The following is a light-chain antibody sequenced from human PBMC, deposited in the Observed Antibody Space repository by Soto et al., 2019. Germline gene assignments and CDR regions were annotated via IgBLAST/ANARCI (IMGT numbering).Light chain of an antibody. Sequence: EIVMTQSPATLPVSPGERATLSCRASQSVSSSLAWYQRKPGQAPRLLIYGASSRATGIPARFSGSGSGTEFTLTISSLQSEDFAVYYCQQYNDWPALTFGGGTKVEIK. CDR2: GAS. V-gene: IGKV3-15*01. J-gene: IGKJ4*01. CDR3: QQYNDWPALT. CDR1: QSVSSS.